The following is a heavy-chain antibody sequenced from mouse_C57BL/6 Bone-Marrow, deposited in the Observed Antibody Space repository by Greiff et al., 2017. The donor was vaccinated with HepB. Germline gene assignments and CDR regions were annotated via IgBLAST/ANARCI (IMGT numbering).Heavy chain of an antibody. CDR1: GYTFTSYW. V-gene: IGHV1-64*01. CDR3: ARSIRAWFAY. CDR2: IHPNSGST. J-gene: IGHJ3*01. Sequence: QVQLQQSGAELVKPGASVKLSCKASGYTFTSYWMHWVKQRPGQGLEWIGMIHPNSGSTNYNEKFKSKATLTVDKSSSTAYMQLSSLTSDDSAVYYCARSIRAWFAYWGQGTLVTVSA.